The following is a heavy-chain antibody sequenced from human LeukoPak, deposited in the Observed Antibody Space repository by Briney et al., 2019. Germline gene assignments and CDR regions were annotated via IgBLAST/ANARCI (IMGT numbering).Heavy chain of an antibody. CDR1: GGSISSYY. V-gene: IGHV4-4*07. Sequence: SETLSLTCTVSGGSISSYYWSWIRQPAGKGLEWIGRIYTSGSTNYNPSLKSRVTMSVDTSKNQFSLKLSSVTAADTAVYYCARVSWAAAAGNWFDPWGQGTLVTVSS. J-gene: IGHJ5*02. D-gene: IGHD6-13*01. CDR3: ARVSWAAAAGNWFDP. CDR2: IYTSGST.